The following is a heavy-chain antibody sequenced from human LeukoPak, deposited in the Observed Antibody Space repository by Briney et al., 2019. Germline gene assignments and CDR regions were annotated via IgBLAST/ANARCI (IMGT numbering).Heavy chain of an antibody. Sequence: ASVKVSCKAFGYTFTGYYMHWVRQAPGQGLEWMGRINPNSGGTNYAQTFQGRVTMTRDTSISTAYMELSRLRSDDTAVYYCARSKPDYYDSSGYVGTFDYWGQGTLVTVSS. V-gene: IGHV1-2*06. J-gene: IGHJ4*02. CDR2: INPNSGGT. D-gene: IGHD3-22*01. CDR1: GYTFTGYY. CDR3: ARSKPDYYDSSGYVGTFDY.